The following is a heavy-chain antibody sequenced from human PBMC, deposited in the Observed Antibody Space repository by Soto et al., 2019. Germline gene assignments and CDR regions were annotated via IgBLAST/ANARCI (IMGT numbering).Heavy chain of an antibody. CDR1: GYTFSNDG. J-gene: IGHJ6*02. CDR2: ISAYSGNT. Sequence: QVQLVQSGAEVRRPGASVKVSCKASGYTFSNDGINWVRQAPGQGLEWMGWISAYSGNTEYAQNFQGRVTMTTDTSTSTAYTELRSLRSDDTAVYSCARGGPTSADYYYGMDVWGLGTTVTVSS. V-gene: IGHV1-18*01. CDR3: ARGGPTSADYYYGMDV. D-gene: IGHD3-10*01.